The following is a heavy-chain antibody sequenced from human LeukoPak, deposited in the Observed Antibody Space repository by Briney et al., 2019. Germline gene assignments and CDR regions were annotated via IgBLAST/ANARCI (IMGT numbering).Heavy chain of an antibody. CDR1: GFTFSSYA. D-gene: IGHD4-17*01. V-gene: IGHV3-23*01. CDR2: ISGSGYST. Sequence: QPGGSLRLSCAASGFTFSSYAMSWVRRAPGKGLEWVSSISGSGYSTYYADSVKGRFTISRDNSKNTLYLQMNSLRAEDTAVYYCAKFGGSAVTTLYFHYWGQGTLVTVSS. J-gene: IGHJ4*02. CDR3: AKFGGSAVTTLYFHY.